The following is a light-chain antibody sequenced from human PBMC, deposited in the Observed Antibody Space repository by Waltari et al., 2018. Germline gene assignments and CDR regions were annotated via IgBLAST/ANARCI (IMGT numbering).Light chain of an antibody. J-gene: IGKJ3*01. Sequence: ETVLTQSPGPLSLSPGETDTPPCRASQSVGHTYLAWYPKRPGQAPRLLIYAAPSRATGVPDRFSGSGSGSGSGTNFTLTISRLEPEDFAVYYCQQYGTSVFSFGPGTKVDF. V-gene: IGKV3-20*01. CDR1: QSVGHTY. CDR3: QQYGTSVFS. CDR2: AAP.